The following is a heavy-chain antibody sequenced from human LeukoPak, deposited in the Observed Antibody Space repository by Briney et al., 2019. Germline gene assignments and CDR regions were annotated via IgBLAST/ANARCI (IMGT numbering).Heavy chain of an antibody. Sequence: PAETLSLTCTVSGGSISNYYWHWLRPPPGKGLEWIGYIYYSGSTNYNPSLKSRVTISVDTSKNQFSLKLSSVTAADTAVYYCARSFNYYYYYMDVWGKGTTVTVSS. CDR3: ARSFNYYYYYMDV. V-gene: IGHV4-59*01. CDR1: GGSISNYY. D-gene: IGHD2/OR15-2a*01. CDR2: IYYSGST. J-gene: IGHJ6*03.